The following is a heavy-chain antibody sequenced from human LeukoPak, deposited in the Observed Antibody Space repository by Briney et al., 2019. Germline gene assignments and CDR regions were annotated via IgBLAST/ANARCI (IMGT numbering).Heavy chain of an antibody. J-gene: IGHJ4*02. Sequence: ASVKVSCKASGYTFSSYYMLWVRQVPGQGLEWVGIINPSGRTTRYAQKFQGRVTMTRDTSTSTLYMELSSLRYEDTAVYYCARDPGGSGDYWGQGTLITVSS. V-gene: IGHV1-46*01. CDR2: INPSGRTT. D-gene: IGHD3-16*01. CDR1: GYTFSSYY. CDR3: ARDPGGSGDY.